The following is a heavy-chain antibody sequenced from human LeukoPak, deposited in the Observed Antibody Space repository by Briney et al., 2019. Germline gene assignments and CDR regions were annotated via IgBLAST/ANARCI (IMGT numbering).Heavy chain of an antibody. J-gene: IGHJ4*02. Sequence: LETLSLTCAVYGGSFSGYYWSWIRQPPGKGLEWIGEINHSGSTNYNPSLKSRVTISVDTSKNQFSLKLSSVTAADTAVYYCARGLRNWEYYFDYWGQGTLVTVSS. V-gene: IGHV4-34*01. CDR3: ARGLRNWEYYFDY. CDR1: GGSFSGYY. CDR2: INHSGST. D-gene: IGHD7-27*01.